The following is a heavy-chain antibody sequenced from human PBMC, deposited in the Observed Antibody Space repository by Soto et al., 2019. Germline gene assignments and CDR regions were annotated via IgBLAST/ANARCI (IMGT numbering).Heavy chain of an antibody. CDR1: GFTFGSYS. Sequence: GGSMRLSCAASGFTFGSYSMKSVRQAPGKGLEWVSSISSSSSYIYYADSVKGRFTISRDNAKNSLYLQMNSLRAEDTAVYYCSSSPPAWYFDYWGQGTLVTVSS. V-gene: IGHV3-21*01. D-gene: IGHD6-6*01. J-gene: IGHJ4*02. CDR3: SSSPPAWYFDY. CDR2: ISSSSSYI.